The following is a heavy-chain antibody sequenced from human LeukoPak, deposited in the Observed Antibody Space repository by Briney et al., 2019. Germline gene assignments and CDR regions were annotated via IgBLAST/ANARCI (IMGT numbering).Heavy chain of an antibody. CDR3: APGVWYGGWFDP. Sequence: KPSETLSLTCAVYGGSFSGYYWSWIRQPPGKGLEWIGEINHSGSTNYNPSLKSRVTISVDTSKNQFSLKLSSVTAADTAVYYCAPGVWYGGWFDPWGQGTLVTVSS. CDR1: GGSFSGYY. J-gene: IGHJ5*02. V-gene: IGHV4-34*01. D-gene: IGHD6-19*01. CDR2: INHSGST.